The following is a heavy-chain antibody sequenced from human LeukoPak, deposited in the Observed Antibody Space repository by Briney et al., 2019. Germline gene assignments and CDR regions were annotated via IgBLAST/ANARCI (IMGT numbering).Heavy chain of an antibody. V-gene: IGHV1-46*01. D-gene: IGHD6-19*01. CDR3: AGDRDRYSSGWSHFDY. Sequence: ASVKVSCKASEYTFTSYYIHWVRQAPGQGLEWMGIINPSGGGTSYAQKFQGRVTMTRDTSTSTVYMELSSLRSEDTAVYYCAGDRDRYSSGWSHFDYWGQGTLVTVSS. J-gene: IGHJ4*02. CDR2: INPSGGGT. CDR1: EYTFTSYY.